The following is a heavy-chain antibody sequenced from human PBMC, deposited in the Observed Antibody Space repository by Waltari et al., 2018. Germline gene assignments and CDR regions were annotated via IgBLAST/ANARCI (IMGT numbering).Heavy chain of an antibody. CDR3: ARGDPIDI. CDR1: GYSLSTGYY. V-gene: IGHV4-38-2*02. J-gene: IGHJ3*02. Sequence: LQESGPGLVKPSETLSLTCTVSGYSLSTGYYWGWIRQPPGKGLEWIGNVYRSGTTHYRPSLKSRVTISLDTTKNQFSLRLSSMTAADTAVYYCARGDPIDIWGQGTMVTVSS. CDR2: VYRSGTT.